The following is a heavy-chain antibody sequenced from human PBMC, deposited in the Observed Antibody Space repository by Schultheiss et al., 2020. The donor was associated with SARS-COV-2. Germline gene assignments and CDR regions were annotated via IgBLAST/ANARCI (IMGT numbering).Heavy chain of an antibody. CDR3: TKDRPSYYEILTSYYPDGFDI. CDR2: ISASGDNT. CDR1: GFRFSNYG. V-gene: IGHV3-23*01. D-gene: IGHD3-9*01. Sequence: GESLKISCAASGFRFSNYGMSWVRQAPGRGLQWVSGISASGDNTYYVESVEGRFTISRDKSKNIVYLQMNSLRAEDTAVYYCTKDRPSYYEILTSYYPDGFDIWGQGTMVTVSS. J-gene: IGHJ3*02.